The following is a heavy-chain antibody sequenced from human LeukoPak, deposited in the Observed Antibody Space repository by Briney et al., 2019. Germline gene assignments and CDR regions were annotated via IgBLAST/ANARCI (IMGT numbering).Heavy chain of an antibody. CDR1: GGSFSGYY. J-gene: IGHJ4*02. V-gene: IGHV4-34*01. D-gene: IGHD3-3*02. Sequence: SETLSLTCAVYGGSFSGYYWSWIRQPPGKGLEWIGEINHSGSTNYNPSLKSRVTISVDTSKNQFSLKLSSVTAADTAVYYRATIRIRDGYKQYYFDYWGQGTLVTVSS. CDR2: INHSGST. CDR3: ATIRIRDGYKQYYFDY.